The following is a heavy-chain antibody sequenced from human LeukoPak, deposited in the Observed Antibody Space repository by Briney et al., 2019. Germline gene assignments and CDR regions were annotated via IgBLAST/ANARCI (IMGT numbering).Heavy chain of an antibody. CDR1: GYSFSTHW. V-gene: IGHV5-51*01. Sequence: GESLKISCKGSGYSFSTHWIGWVRQMPRKGLEWMGIIYAGDFDTRYSPSFQGQVTISADKSISTAYLQWSSLKASDTAMYYCARLGGMITFGGVNSGFDYWGQGTLVTVSS. CDR3: ARLGGMITFGGVNSGFDY. J-gene: IGHJ4*02. D-gene: IGHD3-16*01. CDR2: IYAGDFDT.